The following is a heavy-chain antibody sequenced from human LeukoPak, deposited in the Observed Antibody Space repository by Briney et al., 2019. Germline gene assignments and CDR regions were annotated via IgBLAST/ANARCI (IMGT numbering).Heavy chain of an antibody. CDR2: IKRDGSQK. Sequence: GGSLRLSCAAPGFSFSSNWMGWVRQAPGKGLEWVAHIKRDGSQKYYLDSVKGRFTISRDNSKNTLYLQMNSLRAEDTAVYYCAREGAVAGLDYWGQGTLVTVSS. J-gene: IGHJ4*02. V-gene: IGHV3-7*03. CDR1: GFSFSSNW. D-gene: IGHD6-19*01. CDR3: AREGAVAGLDY.